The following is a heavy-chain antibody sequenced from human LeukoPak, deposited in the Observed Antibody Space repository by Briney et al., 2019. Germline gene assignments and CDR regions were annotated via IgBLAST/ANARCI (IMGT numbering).Heavy chain of an antibody. CDR3: AKGAYYHGSGRYFDY. CDR1: GFTFSSYA. Sequence: GGSLRLSCAASGFTFSSYAMNWVRQAPGKGLEWVSAISGSGGATYYADSVKGRFTVSRDNSKNTLYLQMNSLRAEDTAVYYCAKGAYYHGSGRYFDYWGQGTLVTVSS. V-gene: IGHV3-23*01. CDR2: ISGSGGAT. J-gene: IGHJ4*02. D-gene: IGHD3-10*01.